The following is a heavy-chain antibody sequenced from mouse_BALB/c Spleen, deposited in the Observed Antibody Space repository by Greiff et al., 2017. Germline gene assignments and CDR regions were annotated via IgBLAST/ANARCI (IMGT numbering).Heavy chain of an antibody. J-gene: IGHJ4*01. CDR2: ISYDGSN. V-gene: IGHV3-6*02. CDR1: GYSITSGYY. Sequence: EVQLQESGPGLVKPSQSLSLTCSVTGYSITSGYYWNWIRQFPGNKLEWMGYISYDGSNNYNPSLKNRISITRDTSKNQFFLKLNSVTTEDTATYYCARDTGYWGQGTSVTVSS. D-gene: IGHD1-1*01. CDR3: ARDTGY.